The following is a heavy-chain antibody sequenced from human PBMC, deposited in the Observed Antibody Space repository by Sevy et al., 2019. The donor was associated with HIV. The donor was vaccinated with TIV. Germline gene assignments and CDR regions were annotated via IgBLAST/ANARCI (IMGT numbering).Heavy chain of an antibody. Sequence: ASVKVSCQTSGYTFTDRYIHWVRQAPGQGLEWMGYINPDTGNTRYAQKFQARVTMTGDTSVSTAYMELRRLTSDDTAVYFCARVHPPRLSGHDSGWYPFDYWGQEPWSPSPQ. CDR1: GYTFTDRY. CDR2: INPDTGNT. J-gene: IGHJ4*01. V-gene: IGHV1-2*02. D-gene: IGHD6-19*01. CDR3: ARVHPPRLSGHDSGWYPFDY.